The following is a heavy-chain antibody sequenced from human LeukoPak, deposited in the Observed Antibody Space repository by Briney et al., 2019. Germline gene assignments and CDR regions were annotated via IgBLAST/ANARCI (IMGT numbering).Heavy chain of an antibody. V-gene: IGHV3-23*01. CDR2: VSVSGSST. D-gene: IGHD6-13*01. CDR3: TKGVSSSWRTSFDF. J-gene: IGHJ4*02. Sequence: PGGSLRLSCAASGFTFSTYVMSWVRQAPGNGLEWVSTVSVSGSSTYYADSVKGRFTISRDNSKNSVSLQMNSLRAEDTAVYYCTKGVSSSWRTSFDFWGQGTLVTVSS. CDR1: GFTFSTYV.